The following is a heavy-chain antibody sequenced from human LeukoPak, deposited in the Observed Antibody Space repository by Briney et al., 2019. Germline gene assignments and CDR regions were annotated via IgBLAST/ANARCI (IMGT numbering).Heavy chain of an antibody. CDR3: ARDPNYGGNHYFDY. CDR1: GFTFSSYA. Sequence: GGSLRLSCAASGFTFSSYAMHWVRQAPGKGLEWVAVISYDGSNKYYADSVKGRFTISRDNSKNTPYLQMNSLRAEDTAVYYCARDPNYGGNHYFDYWGQGTLVTVSS. CDR2: ISYDGSNK. V-gene: IGHV3-30-3*01. D-gene: IGHD4-23*01. J-gene: IGHJ4*02.